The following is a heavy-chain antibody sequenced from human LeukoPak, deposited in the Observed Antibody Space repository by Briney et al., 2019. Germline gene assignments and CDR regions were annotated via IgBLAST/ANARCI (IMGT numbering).Heavy chain of an antibody. Sequence: PGGSLRLSCAASGFTFSSYWMSWVRQAPGKGLEWVANIKQDGSEKYYVDSVKGRFTISRDNAKNSLYLQMNSLRAEDTAVYYCARDHDYGQYYFDDWGQGTLVTVSS. D-gene: IGHD4-17*01. CDR1: GFTFSSYW. J-gene: IGHJ4*02. V-gene: IGHV3-7*01. CDR3: ARDHDYGQYYFDD. CDR2: IKQDGSEK.